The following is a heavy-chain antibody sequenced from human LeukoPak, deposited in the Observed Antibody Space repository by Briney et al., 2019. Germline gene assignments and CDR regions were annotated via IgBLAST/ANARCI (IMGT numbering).Heavy chain of an antibody. CDR1: GFTFSNFG. D-gene: IGHD4-17*01. J-gene: IGHJ4*02. Sequence: GGSLRLSCAASGFTFSNFGMSWVRQAPGKGLEWVSTISASGGSTYYADSVKGRFTISRDNSKNTLYLQMNSLRAEDTAVYYCAKSLRGDYVFAYFDYWGQGTLVTVSS. V-gene: IGHV3-23*01. CDR3: AKSLRGDYVFAYFDY. CDR2: ISASGGST.